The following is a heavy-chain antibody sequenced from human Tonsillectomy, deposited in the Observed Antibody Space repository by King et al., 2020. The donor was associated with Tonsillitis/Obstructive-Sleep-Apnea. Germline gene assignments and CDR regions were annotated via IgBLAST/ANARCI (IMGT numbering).Heavy chain of an antibody. D-gene: IGHD2-2*01. CDR2: SIPIFGTA. Sequence: QLVQSGDEVKKPGSSVKVSCKASGGIFSSYAISWVRQAPGQGLEWMGGSIPIFGTANYAQKFQGRVTITADESTSTAYMELSSLRFEDTAVYYCARQEVAPRSYYYHYMDVWGKGTTVTVSS. J-gene: IGHJ6*03. CDR1: GGIFSSYA. CDR3: ARQEVAPRSYYYHYMDV. V-gene: IGHV1-69*01.